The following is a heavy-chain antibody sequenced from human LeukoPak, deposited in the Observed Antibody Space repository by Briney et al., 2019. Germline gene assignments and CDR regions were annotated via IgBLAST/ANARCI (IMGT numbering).Heavy chain of an antibody. CDR1: GFTFSSYA. CDR2: ISYDGSNK. J-gene: IGHJ3*02. D-gene: IGHD1-14*01. V-gene: IGHV3-30-3*01. Sequence: PGGSLRLSCAASGFTFSSYAMHWVRQAPGKGLEWVAVISYDGSNKYYADSVKGRFTISRDNSKNTLYLQMNSLRAEDTAVYYCARAEPKESSAFDIWGQGTMVTVSS. CDR3: ARAEPKESSAFDI.